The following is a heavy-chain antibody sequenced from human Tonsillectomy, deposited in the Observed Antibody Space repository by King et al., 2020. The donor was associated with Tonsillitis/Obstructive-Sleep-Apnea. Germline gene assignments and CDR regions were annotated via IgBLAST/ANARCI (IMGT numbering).Heavy chain of an antibody. CDR3: ARDSSSCVWGSYDKDTDV. V-gene: IGHV3-74*01. D-gene: IGHD6-13*01. J-gene: IGHJ6*03. CDR2: ITSDRSSI. CDR1: GFTLSSHC. Sequence: VQLVESGGGFAQPGGSLRLSCAASGFTLSSHCMHWVRQAPGKGLVWVSRITSDRSSINYADSVKGRFTISRDNAKNTMYLQMTRLRAEDTAVYYCARDSSSCVWGSYDKDTDVWGKGTTVTVSS.